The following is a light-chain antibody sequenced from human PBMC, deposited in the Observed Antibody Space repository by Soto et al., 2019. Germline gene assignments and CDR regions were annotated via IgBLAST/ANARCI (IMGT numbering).Light chain of an antibody. V-gene: IGLV1-44*01. CDR3: ATWDDILDGYV. CDR2: SHN. J-gene: IGLJ1*01. CDR1: RSNIGSNT. Sequence: QSVLTQPPSASGAPGQRVTISCSGSRSNIGSNTVNWYQQLPGTAPKLLIYSHNQRPSGVPDRFSVSKSGTSASLAISGLQSEDEADYYCATWDDILDGYVFGTGTKLTVL.